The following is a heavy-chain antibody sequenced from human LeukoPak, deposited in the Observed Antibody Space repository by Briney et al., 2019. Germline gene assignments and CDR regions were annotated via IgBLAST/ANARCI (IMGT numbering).Heavy chain of an antibody. CDR2: INPSGGST. J-gene: IGHJ4*02. D-gene: IGHD6-13*01. CDR1: GYTFTSYY. Sequence: ASVKVSCKASGYTFTSYYMHWVRQAPGQGLEWMGIINPSGGSTSYAQKFRGRVTMTRDTSTSTVYMELSSLRSEDTAVYYCARERGIAAAGTYLGYWGQGTLVTVSS. CDR3: ARERGIAAAGTYLGY. V-gene: IGHV1-46*01.